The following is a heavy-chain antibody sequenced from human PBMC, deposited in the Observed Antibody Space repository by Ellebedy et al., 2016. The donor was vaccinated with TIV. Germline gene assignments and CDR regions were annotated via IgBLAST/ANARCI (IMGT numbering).Heavy chain of an antibody. CDR1: GYTFSSNY. Sequence: AASVKVSCKASGYTFSSNYMHWVRQAPGQGLEWMGITDPSGGSTNYAQKFQGRVTMTRDTSTSTVYMELSSLRSEDTAVYYCARRSNAYALDYWGQGTLVTVSS. CDR3: ARRSNAYALDY. CDR2: TDPSGGST. J-gene: IGHJ4*02. D-gene: IGHD2-2*01. V-gene: IGHV1-46*01.